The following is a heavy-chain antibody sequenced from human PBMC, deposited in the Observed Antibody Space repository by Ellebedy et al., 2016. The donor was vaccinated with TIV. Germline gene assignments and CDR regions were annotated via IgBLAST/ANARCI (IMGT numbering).Heavy chain of an antibody. CDR3: ARMDGGVGRSDAFDI. Sequence: SGPTLVKPTETLTLTCTVSGFSLSNARMGVSWIRQPPGKALEWLAHIFSNDEKSYSTSLESRLTISKDTSKNQAVLTMTNMDPVDTATYYCARMDGGVGRSDAFDIWGQGTMVTVSS. V-gene: IGHV2-26*01. J-gene: IGHJ3*02. CDR2: IFSNDEK. CDR1: GFSLSNARMG. D-gene: IGHD3-16*01.